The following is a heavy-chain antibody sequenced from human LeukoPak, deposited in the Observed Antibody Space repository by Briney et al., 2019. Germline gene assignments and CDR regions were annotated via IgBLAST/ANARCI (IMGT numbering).Heavy chain of an antibody. V-gene: IGHV4-39*01. CDR3: YSSGWNGNYYYYYMDV. Sequence: KPSETLSLTCTVSGGSISSSSCYWGWIRQPPGKGLEWIGSIYYSGSTYYNPSLKSRVTISVDTSKNQFSLKLSSVTAADTAVYYCYSSGWNGNYYYYYMDVWGKGTTVTVSS. J-gene: IGHJ6*03. D-gene: IGHD6-19*01. CDR1: GGSISSSSCY. CDR2: IYYSGST.